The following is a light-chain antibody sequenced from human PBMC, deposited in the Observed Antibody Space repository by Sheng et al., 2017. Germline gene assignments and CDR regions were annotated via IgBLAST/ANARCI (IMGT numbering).Light chain of an antibody. V-gene: IGKV1-27*01. Sequence: GDRVTITCRASQDIANYLVWYQQKPGKVPKLLIYAASTLQSDVPSRFSGSGSGTEFTLTIRSLQPEDVATYYCQKYNSAPLTFGGGTKVEIK. CDR1: QDIANY. CDR3: QKYNSAPLT. CDR2: AAS. J-gene: IGKJ4*01.